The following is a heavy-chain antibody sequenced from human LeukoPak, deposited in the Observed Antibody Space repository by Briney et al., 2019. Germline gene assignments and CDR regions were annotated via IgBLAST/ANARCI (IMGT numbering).Heavy chain of an antibody. Sequence: SETLSLTCAVYGGSFSGYYWSWIRQPPGKGLEWIGEINHSGSTNYNPSLKSRVTISVDTSKNQFSLKLSSVTAADMAVYYCARAPYGDYGVFDYWGQGTLVTVSS. CDR2: INHSGST. J-gene: IGHJ4*02. CDR3: ARAPYGDYGVFDY. CDR1: GGSFSGYY. V-gene: IGHV4-34*01. D-gene: IGHD4-17*01.